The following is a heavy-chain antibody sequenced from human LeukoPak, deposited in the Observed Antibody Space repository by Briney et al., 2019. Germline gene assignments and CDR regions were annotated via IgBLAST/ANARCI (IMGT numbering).Heavy chain of an antibody. D-gene: IGHD6-13*01. CDR2: IYYSGST. Sequence: SETLSLTCTVSGGSISSYYWSWIRQPPGKGLEWIGYIYYSGSTNYNPSLKSRVTISVDTSKNQFSLKLSSVTAADTAVYYCARYSSSWHHCYFDYWGQGTLVTVSS. J-gene: IGHJ4*02. CDR3: ARYSSSWHHCYFDY. CDR1: GGSISSYY. V-gene: IGHV4-59*01.